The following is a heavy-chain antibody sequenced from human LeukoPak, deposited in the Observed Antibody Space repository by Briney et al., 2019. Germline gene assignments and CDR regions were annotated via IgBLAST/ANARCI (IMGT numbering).Heavy chain of an antibody. CDR2: TSAYERIK. J-gene: IGHJ4*02. D-gene: IGHD1-26*01. CDR3: ARDPVLGAPDYLDY. CDR1: GFPFNDYV. Sequence: GRSLRLSCTVSGFPFNDYVIHGVRQAPGKGVEGVAVTSAYERIKIYNDSVRGRFTISRDNSKNTQYLQMNSLRVEDTAVYYCARDPVLGAPDYLDYWGRGTLVSVSS. V-gene: IGHV3-30*03.